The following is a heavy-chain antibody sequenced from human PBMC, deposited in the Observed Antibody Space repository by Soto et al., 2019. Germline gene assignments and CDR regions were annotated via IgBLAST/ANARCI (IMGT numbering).Heavy chain of an antibody. CDR3: ARDDFSKSFMALYDVDS. CDR1: GGSVSSGSYY. J-gene: IGHJ4*02. CDR2: IYYSGST. D-gene: IGHD4-4*01. Sequence: SETLSLTCTVSGGSVSSGSYYWSWIRQPPGKGLEWFGNIYYSGSTNYNPSLKSRVTISVDTSKNQFSLKLRSVTAEDTAVYYCARDDFSKSFMALYDVDSWGQGNLAHVSS. V-gene: IGHV4-61*01.